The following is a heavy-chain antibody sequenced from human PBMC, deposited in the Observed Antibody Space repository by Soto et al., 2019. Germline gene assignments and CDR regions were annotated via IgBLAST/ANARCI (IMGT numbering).Heavy chain of an antibody. J-gene: IGHJ6*03. CDR3: ARGVHVVVNSYYYYMDV. CDR1: GGSVSGYY. V-gene: IGHV4-34*01. D-gene: IGHD2-21*01. Sequence: PSETLSLTCAVYGGSVSGYYWSWIRQPPGKGLEWIGEINHSGSTDYNPSLKSRVTISIDTSKNQFSLKLSSVTAADTAVYFCARGVHVVVNSYYYYMDVWGKGTTVNVSS. CDR2: INHSGST.